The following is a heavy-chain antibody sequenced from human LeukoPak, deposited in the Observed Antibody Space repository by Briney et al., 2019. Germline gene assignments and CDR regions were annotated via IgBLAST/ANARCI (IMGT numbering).Heavy chain of an antibody. CDR1: GFTFSSND. CDR2: IGAAGDT. V-gene: IGHV3-13*01. Sequence: GGSLRLSCAASGFTFSSNDMHWVRRATGKGLEWVSAIGAAGDTYYPGSVKGRFTISRENAKSSLYLQMNSLRAGDTAVYYCARGKGGNWNYAIFNYWGQGTLVTVSS. CDR3: ARGKGGNWNYAIFNY. D-gene: IGHD1-7*01. J-gene: IGHJ4*01.